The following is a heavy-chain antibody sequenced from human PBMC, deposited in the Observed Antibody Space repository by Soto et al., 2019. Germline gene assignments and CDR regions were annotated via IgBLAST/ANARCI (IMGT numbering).Heavy chain of an antibody. Sequence: ASVKVSCKASGGTFSSYAISWVRQAPGQGLEWMGGIIPIFGTANYAQKFQGRVTITADESTSTAYMELSSLRSEDTAVYYCARVMDTAMVTPPDYWGQGTLVTVSS. J-gene: IGHJ4*02. CDR2: IIPIFGTA. CDR3: ARVMDTAMVTPPDY. V-gene: IGHV1-69*13. CDR1: GGTFSSYA. D-gene: IGHD5-18*01.